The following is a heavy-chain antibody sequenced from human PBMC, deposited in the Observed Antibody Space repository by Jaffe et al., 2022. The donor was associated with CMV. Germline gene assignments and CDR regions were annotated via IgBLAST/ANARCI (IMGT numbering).Heavy chain of an antibody. Sequence: QVQLVESGGGVVQPGRSLRLSCAASGFTFSSYGMHWVRQAPGKGLEWVAVISYDGSNKYYADSVKGRFTISRDNSKNTLYLQMNSLRAEDTAVYYCAKGYCSGGSCYGYYYYGMDVWGQGTTVTVSS. V-gene: IGHV3-30*18. J-gene: IGHJ6*02. CDR1: GFTFSSYG. CDR3: AKGYCSGGSCYGYYYYGMDV. D-gene: IGHD2-15*01. CDR2: ISYDGSNK.